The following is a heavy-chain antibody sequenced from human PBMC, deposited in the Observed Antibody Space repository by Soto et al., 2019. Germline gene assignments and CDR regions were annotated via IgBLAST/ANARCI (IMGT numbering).Heavy chain of an antibody. Sequence: PSETLSLTCTVSGASISDYNWSWIRQPPGKGLEWLGYIYYSGTSGSTNYNPSLKSRVTISVDTSKNQFSLKLTSVNAADTAVYFCAGGRWVQLPGYWGQGMLVT. D-gene: IGHD1-26*01. CDR3: AGGRWVQLPGY. J-gene: IGHJ4*02. V-gene: IGHV4-59*01. CDR2: IYYSGTSGST. CDR1: GASISDYN.